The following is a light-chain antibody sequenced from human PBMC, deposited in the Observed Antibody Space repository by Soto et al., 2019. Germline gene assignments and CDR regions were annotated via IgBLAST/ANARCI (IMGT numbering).Light chain of an antibody. V-gene: IGKV1-5*03. CDR2: KAS. J-gene: IGKJ1*01. Sequence: DIQMTQSPSTLSGSVGDRVTITCRASQTMSIWVAWXQXKXGXXPXFLIYKASSLESGVPSRFSGSGSGTEFTLTITSLQPDDFATYYCQQFNSYSRTFGQGTKVDIK. CDR1: QTMSIW. CDR3: QQFNSYSRT.